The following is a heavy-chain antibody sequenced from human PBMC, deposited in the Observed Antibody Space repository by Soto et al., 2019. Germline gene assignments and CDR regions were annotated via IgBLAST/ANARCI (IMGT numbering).Heavy chain of an antibody. CDR2: IIPMFGTA. D-gene: IGHD5-18*01. Sequence: QVQLVQSGAEVKKPESSVKVSCKAPGGTFSTYAISWVRQAPGQGLEWMGGIIPMFGTANYAQRFQDRVTITADESTHTVYMEVSSLRSEDTAGYFCASGIQLWLRRINNGYSGWGQGTLVTVSS. J-gene: IGHJ4*02. CDR1: GGTFSTYA. V-gene: IGHV1-69*12. CDR3: ASGIQLWLRRINNGYSG.